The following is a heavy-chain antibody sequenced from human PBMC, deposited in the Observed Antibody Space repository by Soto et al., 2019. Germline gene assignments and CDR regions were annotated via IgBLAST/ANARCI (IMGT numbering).Heavy chain of an antibody. CDR2: IYHSGST. J-gene: IGHJ4*02. CDR3: ARGQVVAAQH. CDR1: GGSISSGGYS. D-gene: IGHD2-15*01. V-gene: IGHV4-30-2*01. Sequence: QLQLQESGSGLVKPSQTLSLTCAVSGGSISSGGYSWSWIRQPPGKGLEWIGYIYHSGSTYYNPSLXSXLXLXXASSKNQFPLKLSSVTAADTAVYSCARGQVVAAQHWGQGTLVTVSS.